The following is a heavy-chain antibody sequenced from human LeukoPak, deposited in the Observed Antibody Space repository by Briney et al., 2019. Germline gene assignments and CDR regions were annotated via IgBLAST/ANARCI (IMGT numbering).Heavy chain of an antibody. D-gene: IGHD6-13*01. CDR2: IYPVDSDT. CDR1: GYSFTSYW. V-gene: IGHV5-51*01. CDR3: ARRGLYRSSWLPGY. Sequence: GEPLNTSCKGPGYSFTSYWIGWVRKMPGKGLEWMGIIYPVDSDTRYPPSFQGQVIISDDKSISTAYLQCSSLKASDPAMYYCARRGLYRSSWLPGYWGQGTLVTVSS. J-gene: IGHJ4*02.